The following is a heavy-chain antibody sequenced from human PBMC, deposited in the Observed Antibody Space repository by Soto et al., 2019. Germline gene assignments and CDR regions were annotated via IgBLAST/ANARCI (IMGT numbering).Heavy chain of an antibody. CDR3: AKTPTVTTIFLLDY. Sequence: LRLSCAASGFTFSSYAMSWVRQAPGKGLEWVSAISGSGGSTYYADSVKGRFTISRDNSKNTLYLQMNSLRAEDTAVYYCAKTPTVTTIFLLDYWGQGTLVTVSS. V-gene: IGHV3-23*01. CDR2: ISGSGGST. D-gene: IGHD4-17*01. CDR1: GFTFSSYA. J-gene: IGHJ4*02.